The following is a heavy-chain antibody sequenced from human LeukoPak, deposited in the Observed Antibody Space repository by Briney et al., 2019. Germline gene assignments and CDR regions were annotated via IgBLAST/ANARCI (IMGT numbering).Heavy chain of an antibody. CDR2: IRSKAYGGTI. CDR1: GFTFGDYA. CDR3: ARKGGDTAIPDAFDI. V-gene: IGHV3-49*03. J-gene: IGHJ3*02. D-gene: IGHD5-18*01. Sequence: GGSLRLSCTASGFTFGDYAMSWFRQAPGKGLEWVGFIRSKAYGGTIDYAASVKGRFTISRDDSKSIAYLQMNSLKTEDTAVYYRARKGGDTAIPDAFDIWGQGTMVTVSS.